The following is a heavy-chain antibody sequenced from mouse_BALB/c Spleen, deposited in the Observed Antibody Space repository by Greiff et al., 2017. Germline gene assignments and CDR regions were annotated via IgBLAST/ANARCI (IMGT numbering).Heavy chain of an antibody. CDR3: ARGGNYPYYAMDY. Sequence: VQLQQSGPELVKPGASVKISCKASGYSFTGYYMHWVKQSHVKSLEWIGRINPYNGATSYNQNFKDKASLTVDKSSSTAYMELHSLTSEDSAVYYCARGGNYPYYAMDYWGQGTSVTVSS. D-gene: IGHD2-1*01. CDR1: GYSFTGYY. V-gene: IGHV1-31*01. J-gene: IGHJ4*01. CDR2: INPYNGAT.